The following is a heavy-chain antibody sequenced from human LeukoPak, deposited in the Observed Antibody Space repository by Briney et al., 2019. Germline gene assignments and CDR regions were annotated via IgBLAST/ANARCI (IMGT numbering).Heavy chain of an antibody. CDR3: AKDIAPGQQLVLGYFQH. CDR2: IKEDGSQK. Sequence: PGGSLRLSCAASGFTFSSFWMTWVRQAPGKGLEWVANIKEDGSQKYYVDSVKGRFTISRDNAKNSLYLQMNSLRAEDTALYYCAKDIAPGQQLVLGYFQHWGQGTLVTVSS. J-gene: IGHJ1*01. CDR1: GFTFSSFW. D-gene: IGHD6-13*01. V-gene: IGHV3-7*03.